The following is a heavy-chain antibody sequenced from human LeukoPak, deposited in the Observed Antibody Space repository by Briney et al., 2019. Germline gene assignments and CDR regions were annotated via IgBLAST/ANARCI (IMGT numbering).Heavy chain of an antibody. CDR2: INPNSGGT. CDR3: ARLGAAAGEFDY. CDR1: GYSFTGYY. V-gene: IGHV1-2*02. D-gene: IGHD6-13*01. Sequence: ASVKVSCKASGYSFTGYYMHWVRQAPGQRLEWMGWINPNSGGTKYAQNFQGRLTMTRDTSISTAYMELSRLRSDDTAVYYCARLGAAAGEFDYWGQGTLVTVSS. J-gene: IGHJ4*02.